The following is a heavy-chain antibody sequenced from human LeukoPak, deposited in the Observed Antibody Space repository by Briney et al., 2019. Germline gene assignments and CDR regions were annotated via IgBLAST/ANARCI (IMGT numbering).Heavy chain of an antibody. D-gene: IGHD2-15*01. J-gene: IGHJ5*02. CDR1: VGSISTYF. Sequence: KPSETLSLTCIVSVGSISTYFWSWIRQPPGKGPEWIGDIYYIGSTSYNPSLKRRVTISVDTCKNQFSLKLSSVTAADTPVYFCARSSGRSAWFVPWGQGNLVTVSS. V-gene: IGHV4-59*01. CDR3: ARSSGRSAWFVP. CDR2: IYYIGST.